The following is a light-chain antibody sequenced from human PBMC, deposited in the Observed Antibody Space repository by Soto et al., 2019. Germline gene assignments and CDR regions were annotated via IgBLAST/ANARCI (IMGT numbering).Light chain of an antibody. CDR3: QQRSSWPIT. Sequence: ELVLTQSPATLSLSPGDSATLSCRASQSVSSYLAWYQQNTGQAPRILIYDESNRATGIPARLSGSGSGTDLNLTISRLEPEDFAVYYCQQRSSWPITCGQGTRLEIK. J-gene: IGKJ5*01. V-gene: IGKV3-11*01. CDR2: DES. CDR1: QSVSSY.